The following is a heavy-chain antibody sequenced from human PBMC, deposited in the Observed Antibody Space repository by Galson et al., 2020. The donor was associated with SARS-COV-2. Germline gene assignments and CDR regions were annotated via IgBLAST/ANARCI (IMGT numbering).Heavy chain of an antibody. V-gene: IGHV1-46*01. D-gene: IGHD4-17*01. Sequence: ASVTVSCKTSGYTFTAHYLHWVRQAPGQGLEWMAIINPNTSSAKYTQDFQGRLTLTRDTSTTTVYMEMSSLKSEETAVYFCARATYGGGHFDYWGQGTLVTVSS. CDR2: INPNTSSA. CDR3: ARATYGGGHFDY. CDR1: GYTFTAHY. J-gene: IGHJ4*02.